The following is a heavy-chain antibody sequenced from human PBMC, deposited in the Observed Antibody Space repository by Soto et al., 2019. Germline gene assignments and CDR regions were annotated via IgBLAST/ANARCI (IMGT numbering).Heavy chain of an antibody. J-gene: IGHJ6*02. CDR2: IIPIFGTA. CDR1: GGTFSSYA. CDR3: ARFKGGSYYYYYYYGMDV. D-gene: IGHD1-26*01. V-gene: IGHV1-69*01. Sequence: QVQLVQSGAEVKKPGSSVKVSCKASGGTFSSYAISWVRQAPGQGLEWMGGIIPIFGTANYAQKFQGRVTITADESTSTAYMELSSLRSEDTAVYYCARFKGGSYYYYYYYGMDVWGQGTTVTVSS.